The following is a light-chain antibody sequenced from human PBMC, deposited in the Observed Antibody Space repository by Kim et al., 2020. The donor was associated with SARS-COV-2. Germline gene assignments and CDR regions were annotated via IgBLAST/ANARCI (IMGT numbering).Light chain of an antibody. CDR2: GAS. CDR1: QSVSSN. J-gene: IGKJ4*01. Sequence: EIVMTQSPATLSVSPGERATVSCRASQSVSSNVAWYQQRPGQAPRLLIYGASTRATGIPVRFSGSGSGTEFTLTISSLQSEDFAVYYCQQYNNWPPLTFGGGTKLEIK. V-gene: IGKV3-15*01. CDR3: QQYNNWPPLT.